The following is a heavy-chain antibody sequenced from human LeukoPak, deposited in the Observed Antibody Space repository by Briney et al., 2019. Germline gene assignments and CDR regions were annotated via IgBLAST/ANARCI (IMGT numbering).Heavy chain of an antibody. CDR2: IIPIFGTA. CDR3: ARDLLWFGEFVGWFDP. D-gene: IGHD3-10*01. J-gene: IGHJ5*02. V-gene: IGHV1-69*05. CDR1: GGTLSSDA. Sequence: TVKVSCKASGGTLSSDAISWVRQAPGQGLEWMGRIIPIFGTANYAQKCQGSVTITTDESTSTAYMELSSLRSEDTAVYFCARDLLWFGEFVGWFDPWGQGTLVTVSS.